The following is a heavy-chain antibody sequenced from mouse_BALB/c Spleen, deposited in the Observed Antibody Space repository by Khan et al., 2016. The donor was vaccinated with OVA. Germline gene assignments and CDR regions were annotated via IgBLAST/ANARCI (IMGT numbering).Heavy chain of an antibody. D-gene: IGHD2-1*01. J-gene: IGHJ3*01. CDR2: IFPGTGTT. CDR1: GYIFTSYW. CDR3: ARGYFGNYEFVF. Sequence: QVQLQQSGAELVKPGASVKLSCKTSGYIFTSYWIQWVKQRPGQGLGWIGQIFPGTGTTYYNENFKGKATLTVDTSSSTAYMHLSSLTSEDSAFYFCARGYFGNYEFVFWGQGTLVTVSP. V-gene: IGHV1S132*01.